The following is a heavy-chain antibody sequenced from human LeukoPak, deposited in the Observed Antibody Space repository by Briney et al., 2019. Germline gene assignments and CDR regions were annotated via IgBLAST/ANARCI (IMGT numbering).Heavy chain of an antibody. CDR3: ARWYTMVRGVIGWFDP. D-gene: IGHD3-10*01. CDR2: MNPNSGNT. J-gene: IGHJ5*02. CDR1: GYTLSSYH. Sequence: ASVKVSCKASGYTLSSYHMSWVRQAPGQGLEWMGWMNPNSGNTGYAQKFQGRVTMTRNTSISTAYMELSSLRSEDTAVYYCARWYTMVRGVIGWFDPWGQGTLVTVSS. V-gene: IGHV1-8*02.